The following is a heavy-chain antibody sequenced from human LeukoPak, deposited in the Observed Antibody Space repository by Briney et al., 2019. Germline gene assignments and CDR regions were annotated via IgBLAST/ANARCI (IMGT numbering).Heavy chain of an antibody. J-gene: IGHJ4*02. V-gene: IGHV4-34*01. CDR3: ARGTPQVTTVTSSFDY. D-gene: IGHD4-17*01. Sequence: SETLSLTCAVYGGSFSGYYWSWIRQPPGKGLEWIGEINHSGSTNYNPSLKSRVTISVDTSKNQFSLKLSSVTAADTAVYYCARGTPQVTTVTSSFDYWGQGTLVTVSS. CDR1: GGSFSGYY. CDR2: INHSGST.